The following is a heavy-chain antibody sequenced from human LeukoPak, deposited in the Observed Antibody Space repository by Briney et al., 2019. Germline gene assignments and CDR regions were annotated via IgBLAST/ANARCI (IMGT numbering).Heavy chain of an antibody. D-gene: IGHD3-22*01. J-gene: IGHJ4*02. CDR1: GYTFTDYY. CDR2: INPNTGGT. CDR3: ARGPKFAIRMIVVVTKGHFDY. Sequence: GASVKVSCKASGYTFTDYYIHWVRQAPGQGLEWMGWINPNTGGTHYAQKFQGRVTMTRDTSITTAYMDLSRLRPDDTAVFYCARGPKFAIRMIVVVTKGHFDYWGQGTLVTVSS. V-gene: IGHV1-2*02.